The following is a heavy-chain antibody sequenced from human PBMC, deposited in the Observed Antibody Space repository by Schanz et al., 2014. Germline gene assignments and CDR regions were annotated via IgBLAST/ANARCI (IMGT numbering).Heavy chain of an antibody. CDR2: IGGDASRT. Sequence: EVHLVESGGGLVQPGGSLRLSCAASGFNFITFAMSWVRQAPGKGPEWVSAIGGDASRTYYADSVKGRFTISRDNSKSTLYLQMNSLRADDTAVYYCARPPPLVRGIAGWFGPWGQGSLVTVSS. V-gene: IGHV3-23*04. CDR3: ARPPPLVRGIAGWFGP. J-gene: IGHJ5*02. D-gene: IGHD3-10*01. CDR1: GFNFITFA.